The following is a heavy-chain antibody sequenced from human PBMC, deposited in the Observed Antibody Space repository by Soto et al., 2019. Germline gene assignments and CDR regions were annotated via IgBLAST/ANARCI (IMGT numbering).Heavy chain of an antibody. CDR3: GRGGGILTGYLIDY. CDR2: MNPNSGNT. D-gene: IGHD3-9*01. J-gene: IGHJ4*02. CDR1: GYTFTSYD. Sequence: QVQLVQSGAEVKKPGASVKVSCKASGYTFTSYDINWVRQATGQGLEWMGWMNPNSGNTGYAQKFQGRGTMTGNTSISTAYRELRRLRSEDTAGYYCGRGGGILTGYLIDYWGQGTLVTVSS. V-gene: IGHV1-8*01.